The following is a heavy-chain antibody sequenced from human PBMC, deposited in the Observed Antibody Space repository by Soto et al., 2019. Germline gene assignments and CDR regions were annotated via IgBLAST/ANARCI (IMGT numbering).Heavy chain of an antibody. CDR3: ARNHPQIRFLVLGFDP. Sequence: KPSETLSLTCTVSGGFISTYFWCWIRRVPGKGPERIGYILYNGTTSYNPSLKSRVTMSVDTSKNKFYLKLNSVTVADTAVYCWARNHPQIRFLVLGFDPWGPGTQVTVSS. D-gene: IGHD3-3*01. CDR1: GGFISTYF. J-gene: IGHJ5*02. CDR2: ILYNGTT. V-gene: IGHV4-59*01.